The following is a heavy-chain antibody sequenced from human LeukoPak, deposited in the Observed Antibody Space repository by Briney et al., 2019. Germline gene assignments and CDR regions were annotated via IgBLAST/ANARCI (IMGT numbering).Heavy chain of an antibody. Sequence: PSETLSLTCTVSGGSISSGGYYWSWIRQHPGKGLEWIGYIYYSGSTYYNPSLKSRVTISVDTSKNQFSLKLSSVTAADTAVYYCARGTVAAVPYYFGYWGQGTLVTVSS. V-gene: IGHV4-31*03. J-gene: IGHJ4*02. D-gene: IGHD2-15*01. CDR3: ARGTVAAVPYYFGY. CDR2: IYYSGST. CDR1: GGSISSGGYY.